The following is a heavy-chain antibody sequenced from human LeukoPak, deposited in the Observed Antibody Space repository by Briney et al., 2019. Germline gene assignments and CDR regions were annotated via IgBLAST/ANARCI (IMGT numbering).Heavy chain of an antibody. CDR3: ARDVVVTSSPDAFDI. V-gene: IGHV4-31*03. Sequence: SETLSLTCTVSGDSISSAGYHWTWIRQLPGKGLEWIGYISNSATTHFNPSLKSRLTISADTSKNQFSLKLSSVTAADTAVYYCARDVVVTSSPDAFDIWGQGRLVTVSS. J-gene: IGHJ3*02. CDR2: ISNSATT. CDR1: GDSISSAGYH. D-gene: IGHD2-21*02.